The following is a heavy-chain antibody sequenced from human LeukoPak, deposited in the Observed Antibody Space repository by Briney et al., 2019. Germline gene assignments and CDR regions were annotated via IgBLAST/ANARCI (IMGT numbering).Heavy chain of an antibody. D-gene: IGHD5-24*01. Sequence: GGSLRLSCAASGFTFSSYSMNWVRQAPGKGLEWVSYISSSSSTIYYADSVKGRFTISRDNARNSLYLQMNSLRAEDTAVYYCAKRDGEMATNPDGAFDLWGQGTMVTVSS. CDR3: AKRDGEMATNPDGAFDL. J-gene: IGHJ3*01. CDR1: GFTFSSYS. CDR2: ISSSSSTI. V-gene: IGHV3-48*01.